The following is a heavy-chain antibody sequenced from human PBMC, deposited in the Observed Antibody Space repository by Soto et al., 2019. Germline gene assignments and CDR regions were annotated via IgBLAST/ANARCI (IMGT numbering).Heavy chain of an antibody. CDR3: ARRLGYCTGVNCPFDP. D-gene: IGHD2-8*02. CDR1: AGSISSYC. J-gene: IGHJ5*02. Sequence: SETLSLTCTVSAGSISSYCWSWIRQPPGKGLEWIGYIFYTGSTKYNPSLKSRVTISVDTSKNQFSLKLTSVTAADTAVYYCARRLGYCTGVNCPFDPWGQGTLVTVSS. V-gene: IGHV4-59*08. CDR2: IFYTGST.